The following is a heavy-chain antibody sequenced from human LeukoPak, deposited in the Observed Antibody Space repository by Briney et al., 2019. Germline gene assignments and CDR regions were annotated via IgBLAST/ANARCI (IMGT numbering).Heavy chain of an antibody. CDR1: GGSISSGSYY. CDR2: IYTSGST. Sequence: PSETLSLTCTVSGGSISSGSYYWSWIRQPAGKGLEWIGRIYTSGSTNYNPSLKSRVTISVDTSKNQFSLKLSSVTAADTAVYYCARLGNLGYCSSTSCYTIDIWGQGTMVTVSS. CDR3: ARLGNLGYCSSTSCYTIDI. D-gene: IGHD2-2*02. J-gene: IGHJ3*02. V-gene: IGHV4-61*02.